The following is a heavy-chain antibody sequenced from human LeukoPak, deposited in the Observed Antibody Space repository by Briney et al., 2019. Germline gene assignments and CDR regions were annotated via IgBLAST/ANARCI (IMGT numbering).Heavy chain of an antibody. CDR3: ARVTGSSSFIYFWYFDL. V-gene: IGHV4-39*07. J-gene: IGHJ2*01. CDR2: IYYSGST. CDR1: RGSISSNSYY. Sequence: SETLSLTCTVSRGSISSNSYYWGWIPQPPGKGLEWIGSIYYSGSTYYNPSLKSRVAISVDTSKNQFSLNLTSVTAADTAVYHCARVTGSSSFIYFWYFDLWGRGTLVTVSS. D-gene: IGHD6-6*01.